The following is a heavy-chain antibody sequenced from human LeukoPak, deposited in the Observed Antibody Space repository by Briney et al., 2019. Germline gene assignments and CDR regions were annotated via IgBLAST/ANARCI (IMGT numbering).Heavy chain of an antibody. V-gene: IGHV4-59*08. Sequence: PETLSLTCSVSGGSISNYYWSWIRQPPGKGLEYIGYSYYSGSTDYNPSLKSRVTISVDTSKNQFSLMLTSVTAADSAVYYCARQSISSRRAFDIWGQGTMVTVS. J-gene: IGHJ3*02. CDR3: ARQSISSRRAFDI. D-gene: IGHD6-6*01. CDR1: GGSISNYY. CDR2: SYYSGST.